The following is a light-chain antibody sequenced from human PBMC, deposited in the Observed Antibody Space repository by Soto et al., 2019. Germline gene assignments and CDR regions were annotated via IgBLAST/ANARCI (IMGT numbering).Light chain of an antibody. CDR1: QSVSTS. CDR2: DAS. V-gene: IGKV3-11*01. CDR3: QQCSSWPRT. Sequence: EVVLTQSPGTLSLSPGERATLSCRASQSVSTSLGWYQQKPGQAPRLLIYDASNRATGIPARFSGSGSGTDFTLAISSLEPEDFAVYYCQQCSSWPRTFGQGTRVDLK. J-gene: IGKJ1*01.